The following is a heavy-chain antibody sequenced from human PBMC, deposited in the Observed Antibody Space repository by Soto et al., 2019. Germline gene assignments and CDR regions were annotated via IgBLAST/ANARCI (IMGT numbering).Heavy chain of an antibody. V-gene: IGHV3-30*18. D-gene: IGHD3-9*01. CDR1: GFTFSSYG. Sequence: GGSLRLSCAASGFTFSSYGMHWVRQAPGKGLEWVAVISYDGSNKYYADSVKGRFTISRDNSKNTLYLQMNSLRAEDTAVYYCAKECYRYYDILTGYYNNYYGMDVWGQGTTVTVSS. CDR3: AKECYRYYDILTGYYNNYYGMDV. J-gene: IGHJ6*02. CDR2: ISYDGSNK.